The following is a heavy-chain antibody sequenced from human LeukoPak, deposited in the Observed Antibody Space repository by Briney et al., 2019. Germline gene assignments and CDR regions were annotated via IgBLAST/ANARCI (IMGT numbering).Heavy chain of an antibody. Sequence: GGSLRLSCAASGFTFSSYAMNWVRQARGKGLEWVSGLSASGGRTHYADSVKGRFTISRDNFKKTLYLQMNSLRDEDTAVYYCAKGMYSSSWNYYYYGMDVWGQGTTVTVSS. CDR2: LSASGGRT. D-gene: IGHD6-13*01. J-gene: IGHJ6*02. CDR3: AKGMYSSSWNYYYYGMDV. V-gene: IGHV3-23*01. CDR1: GFTFSSYA.